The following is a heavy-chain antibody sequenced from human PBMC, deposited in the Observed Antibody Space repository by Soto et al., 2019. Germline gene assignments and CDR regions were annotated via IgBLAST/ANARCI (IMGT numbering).Heavy chain of an antibody. CDR1: GFTLSSYG. CDR3: AREAIVVPAAIQRQGNWFDP. Sequence: PGGSLRLSCAASGFTLSSYGIHWVRQAAGKGLEWVAVIWYDGSNKYYADSVKGRFTISRDNSKNTLYLQMNSLRAEDTAVYYCAREAIVVPAAIQRQGNWFDPWGQGTLVTVS. CDR2: IWYDGSNK. D-gene: IGHD2-2*02. J-gene: IGHJ5*02. V-gene: IGHV3-33*01.